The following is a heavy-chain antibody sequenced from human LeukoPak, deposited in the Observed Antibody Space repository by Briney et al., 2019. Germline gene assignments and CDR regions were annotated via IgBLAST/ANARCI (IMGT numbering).Heavy chain of an antibody. CDR3: ARETAMISTWSAFDY. CDR1: GGSVSSDSFY. CDR2: IYYSGRT. V-gene: IGHV4-61*01. J-gene: IGHJ4*02. D-gene: IGHD5-18*01. Sequence: SETLSLTCSVSGGSVSSDSFYWSWIRQPPGKGLEWIGYIYYSGRTFYNPSLKSRVTISVDTSKNQFSLKLSPVTAADTAVYYCARETAMISTWSAFDYWGQGILVTVSS.